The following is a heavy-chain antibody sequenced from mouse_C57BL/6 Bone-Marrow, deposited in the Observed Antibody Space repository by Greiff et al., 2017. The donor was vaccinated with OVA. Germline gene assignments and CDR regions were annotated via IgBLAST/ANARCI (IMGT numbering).Heavy chain of an antibody. CDR2: ISTGGSYT. V-gene: IGHV5-6*01. J-gene: IGHJ3*01. Sequence: EVKLMESGGDLVKPGGSLKLSCAASGFPFSSYGMSWVRQTPDKRLEWVAPISTGGSYTYYPDSVKGRFPISRDNAKNTLYLQMSSLEAEDTAMYYCARQGLYLIAYWGQGTLVTVSA. CDR1: GFPFSSYG. D-gene: IGHD2-1*01. CDR3: ARQGLYLIAY.